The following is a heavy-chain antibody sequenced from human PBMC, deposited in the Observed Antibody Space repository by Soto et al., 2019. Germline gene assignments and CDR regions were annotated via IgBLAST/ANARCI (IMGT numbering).Heavy chain of an antibody. V-gene: IGHV4-4*02. Sequence: SETLSLTCAVSSGSISSSNWWSWVRQPPGKGLEWIGEIYHSGSTNYNPSLKSRVTISVDKSKNQFSLKLSSVTAADTAVYYCARDVLGVYYDFWSGYHHHNWFDPWGQGTLVTVSS. D-gene: IGHD3-3*01. CDR1: SGSISSSNW. CDR3: ARDVLGVYYDFWSGYHHHNWFDP. CDR2: IYHSGST. J-gene: IGHJ5*02.